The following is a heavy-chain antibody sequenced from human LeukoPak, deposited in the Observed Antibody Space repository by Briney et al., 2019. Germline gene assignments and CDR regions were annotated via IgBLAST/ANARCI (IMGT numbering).Heavy chain of an antibody. V-gene: IGHV4-39*07. CDR3: ARVQETDAFDI. Sequence: PSETLSLTCTVSGGSISSSSYYWGWIRQPPGKGLEWIGEINHSGSTNYNPSLKSRVTISVDTSKNQFSLKLSSVTAADTAVYYCARVQETDAFDIWGQGTMVTVSS. CDR1: GGSISSSSYY. CDR2: INHSGST. J-gene: IGHJ3*02.